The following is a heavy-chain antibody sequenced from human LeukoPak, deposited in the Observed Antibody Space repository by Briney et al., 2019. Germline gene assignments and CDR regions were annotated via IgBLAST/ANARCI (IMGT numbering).Heavy chain of an antibody. V-gene: IGHV4-61*08. CDR1: GGSISSGGYY. CDR3: AREAGVFGHFDY. J-gene: IGHJ4*02. D-gene: IGHD6-13*01. Sequence: SSETLSLTCTVSGGSISSGGYYWSWIRQPPGKGLEWIGYIYYSGSTNYNPSLKSRVTISVDTSKNQFSLKLSSVTAADTAVYYCAREAGVFGHFDYWGQGTPVTVSS. CDR2: IYYSGST.